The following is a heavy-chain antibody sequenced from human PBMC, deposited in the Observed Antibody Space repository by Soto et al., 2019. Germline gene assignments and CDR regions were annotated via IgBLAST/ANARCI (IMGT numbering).Heavy chain of an antibody. Sequence: ASVKVSCKASGGTFSSYAISWVRQAPGQGLEWMGGIIPIFGTANYAQKFQGRVTITADESTSTAYMELSSLRSEDTAVYYCAREVAARRGITYNWFDPWGQGTLVTVSS. CDR3: AREVAARRGITYNWFDP. D-gene: IGHD6-6*01. V-gene: IGHV1-69*13. CDR1: GGTFSSYA. J-gene: IGHJ5*02. CDR2: IIPIFGTA.